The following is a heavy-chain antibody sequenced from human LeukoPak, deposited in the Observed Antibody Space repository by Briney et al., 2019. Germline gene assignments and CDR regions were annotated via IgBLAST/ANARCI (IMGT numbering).Heavy chain of an antibody. CDR2: ISSSSSYI. V-gene: IGHV3-21*01. CDR3: ARARAVEVPAAIRLNYYYYMDV. J-gene: IGHJ6*03. D-gene: IGHD2-2*02. Sequence: GGSLRLSCAASGFTFSSYSMNWVRQAPGKGLEWVSSISSSSSYIYYADSVKGRFTISRDNAKNSLYLQMNSLRAEDTAVYYCARARAVEVPAAIRLNYYYYMDVWGKGTTVTVSS. CDR1: GFTFSSYS.